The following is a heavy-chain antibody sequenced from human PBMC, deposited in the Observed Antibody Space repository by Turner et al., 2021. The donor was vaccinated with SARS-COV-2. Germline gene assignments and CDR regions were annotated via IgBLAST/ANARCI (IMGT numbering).Heavy chain of an antibody. CDR3: AKDIVRGIYYYYYAMDV. CDR2: ISWNSGSI. D-gene: IGHD1-26*01. CDR1: GFTFDDYA. V-gene: IGHV3-9*01. Sequence: EVQLVESGGGLVQPGRSLRLSCAASGFTFDDYAMHWARQAPGKGLEWVLSISWNSGSIGYADSVKGRFTISRDNAKNSLYLQMNSLRAEDTALYYCAKDIVRGIYYYYYAMDVWGQGTTVTVSS. J-gene: IGHJ6*02.